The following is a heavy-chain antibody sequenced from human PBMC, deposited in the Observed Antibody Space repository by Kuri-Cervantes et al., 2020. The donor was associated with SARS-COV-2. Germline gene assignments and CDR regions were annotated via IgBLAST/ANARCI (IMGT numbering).Heavy chain of an antibody. CDR1: GFTFSSYA. J-gene: IGHJ5*02. D-gene: IGHD6-13*01. V-gene: IGHV3-64D*08. Sequence: GGSLRLSCSASGFTFSSYAMHWVRQAPGKGLEYVSAISSNGGSTYYADSVKGRFTISRDNSKNTLYLQMSSLRAEDTAVYYCVKGSSSWYDFWFDPWGQRTLVTVSS. CDR3: VKGSSSWYDFWFDP. CDR2: ISSNGGST.